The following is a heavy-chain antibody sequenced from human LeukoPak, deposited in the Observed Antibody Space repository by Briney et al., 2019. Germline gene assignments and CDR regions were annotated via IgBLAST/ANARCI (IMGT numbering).Heavy chain of an antibody. J-gene: IGHJ4*02. Sequence: PSETLSLTCTVSGGSISSSSYYWGWIRQPPGKWLEWIGSIYYSGSTYYNPSLKSRVTISVDTSKNQFSLKLSSVTAADTAVYYCARQDADSSGCWVDYWGQGTLVTVSS. CDR2: IYYSGST. CDR3: ARQDADSSGCWVDY. D-gene: IGHD6-19*01. CDR1: GGSISSSSYY. V-gene: IGHV4-39*01.